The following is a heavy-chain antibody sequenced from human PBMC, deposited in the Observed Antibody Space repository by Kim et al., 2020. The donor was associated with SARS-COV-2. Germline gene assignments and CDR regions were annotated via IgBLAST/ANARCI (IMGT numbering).Heavy chain of an antibody. CDR1: GFTFSSYG. Sequence: GGSLRLSCAASGFTFSSYGMHWVRQAPGKGLEWVAVIWYDGSNKYYADSVKGRFTISRDNSKNTLYLQMNSLRAEDTAVYYCARDLFQQLVIDYWGQGTLVTVSS. CDR3: ARDLFQQLVIDY. CDR2: IWYDGSNK. V-gene: IGHV3-33*01. J-gene: IGHJ4*02. D-gene: IGHD6-13*01.